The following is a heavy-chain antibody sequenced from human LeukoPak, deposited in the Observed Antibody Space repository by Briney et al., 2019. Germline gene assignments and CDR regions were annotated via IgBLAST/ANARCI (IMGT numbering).Heavy chain of an antibody. Sequence: SETLSLTCTVSGGSISSGVHYWSWIRQPPGKGLEWIGYIYHSGSTYYNPSLKSRVTISVDRSKNQFSLRLSSVTAADTAVYYCARGSCSRTSCYPPFDYWGQGTLVTVSS. J-gene: IGHJ4*02. V-gene: IGHV4-30-2*01. CDR1: GGSISSGVHY. CDR3: ARGSCSRTSCYPPFDY. CDR2: IYHSGST. D-gene: IGHD2-2*01.